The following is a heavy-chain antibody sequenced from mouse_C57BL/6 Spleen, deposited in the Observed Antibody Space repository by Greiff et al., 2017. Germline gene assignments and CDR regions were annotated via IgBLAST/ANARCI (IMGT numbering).Heavy chain of an antibody. D-gene: IGHD2-1*01. V-gene: IGHV1-80*01. CDR2: IYPGDGDT. CDR3: ARGGYGNSDY. J-gene: IGHJ2*01. CDR1: GYAFSSYW. Sequence: VKLQESGAELVKPGASVKISCKASGYAFSSYWMNWVKQRPGKGLEWIGQIYPGDGDTNYNGKFKGKATLTADKSSSTAYMQLSSLTSEDSAVYFCARGGYGNSDYWGQGTTLTVSS.